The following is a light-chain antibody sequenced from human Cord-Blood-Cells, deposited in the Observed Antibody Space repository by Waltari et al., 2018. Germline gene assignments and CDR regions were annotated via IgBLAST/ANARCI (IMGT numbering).Light chain of an antibody. J-gene: IGLJ1*01. CDR3: SSYTSSSTYV. CDR1: SSDVGGSNY. V-gene: IGLV2-14*01. Sequence: QSALTQPASVSGSPGQSITISCTGTSSDVGGSNYVSWYQQHPGKAPKLMIYDVSNRPSGVSNRFSGSKSGNTASLTISGLQAEYEADYYCSSYTSSSTYVFGTGTKVTVL. CDR2: DVS.